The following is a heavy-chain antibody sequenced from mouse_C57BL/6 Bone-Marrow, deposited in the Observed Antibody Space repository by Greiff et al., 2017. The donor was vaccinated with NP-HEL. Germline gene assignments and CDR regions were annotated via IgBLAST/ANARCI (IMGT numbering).Heavy chain of an antibody. CDR3: AREGYYGYDGAWFAY. J-gene: IGHJ3*01. CDR2: INPYNGGT. Sequence: VQLQQSGPVLVKPGASVKMSCKASGYTFTDYYMNWVKQSHGKSLEWIGVINPYNGGTSYNQKFKGKATLTVDKSSSTAYMELNSLTSEDSAVYYCAREGYYGYDGAWFAYWGKGTLVTVSA. CDR1: GYTFTDYY. V-gene: IGHV1-19*01. D-gene: IGHD2-2*01.